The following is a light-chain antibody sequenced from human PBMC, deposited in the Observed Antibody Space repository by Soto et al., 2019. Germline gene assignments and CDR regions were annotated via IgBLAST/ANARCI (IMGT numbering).Light chain of an antibody. CDR1: SSDVGAYDS. CDR2: KGT. CDR3: CSSAPESTYV. Sequence: QSVLAHPASVSGSPGQSITISCTGTSSDVGAYDSVSWYQQHPHKAPQLIIYKGTQRPSGVSNRFSGSTSGNAASLTISGLQADDEADYFCCSSAPESTYVCGTGTKVTVL. J-gene: IGLJ1*01. V-gene: IGLV2-23*01.